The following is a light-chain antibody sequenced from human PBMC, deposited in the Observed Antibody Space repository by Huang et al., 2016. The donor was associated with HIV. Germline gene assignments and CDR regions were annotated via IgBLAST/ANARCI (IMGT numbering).Light chain of an antibody. CDR3: LQDHNFPYT. CDR1: QGVRKD. V-gene: IGKV1-6*01. Sequence: AIQMTQSPSSLSASVGDRATITCRASQGVRKDLGWYQQKPGKAPKVLIYAASTLQSGVSSRFSGSGSGTDFTLTISSLQPEDFATYYCLQDHNFPYTFGQGTKLEIK. J-gene: IGKJ2*01. CDR2: AAS.